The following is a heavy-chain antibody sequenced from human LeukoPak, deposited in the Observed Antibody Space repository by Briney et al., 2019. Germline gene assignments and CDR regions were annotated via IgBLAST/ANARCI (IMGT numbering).Heavy chain of an antibody. CDR2: IYTSGST. CDR1: GGSISSYY. D-gene: IGHD3-10*01. J-gene: IGHJ6*03. V-gene: IGHV4-4*07. CDR3: AREWYYGSGSYYEYYYYMDV. Sequence: KPSETLSLACTVSGGSISSYYWSWIRQPAGKGLEWIGRIYTSGSTNYNPSLKSRVTMSVDTSKNQFSLKLSSVTAADTAVYYCAREWYYGSGSYYEYYYYMDVWGKGTTVTIPS.